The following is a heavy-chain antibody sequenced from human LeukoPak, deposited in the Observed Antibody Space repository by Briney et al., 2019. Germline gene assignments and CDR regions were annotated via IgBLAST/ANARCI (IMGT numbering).Heavy chain of an antibody. D-gene: IGHD3-10*01. CDR1: EYSFTSYW. V-gene: IGHV5-51*01. J-gene: IGHJ5*02. Sequence: GESLKISCKGSEYSFTSYWIGWVRQMPGKGLEWMGIIYPGDSDTRYSPSFQGQVTISADKSISTAYLQWSSLKASDTAMYYCARLLMVRGVFNWFDPWGQGTLVTVSS. CDR2: IYPGDSDT. CDR3: ARLLMVRGVFNWFDP.